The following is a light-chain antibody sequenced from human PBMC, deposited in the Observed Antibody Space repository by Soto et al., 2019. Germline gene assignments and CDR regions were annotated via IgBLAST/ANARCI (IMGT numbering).Light chain of an antibody. V-gene: IGKV1-5*03. CDR3: QQYGSYSPWT. Sequence: DIQMTQSPSTLSASVGDRVTITCRASQSISSWLAWYQQKPGRAPKLLIYKASSLEPGVPSRFSGSGSGTEFTLIISSLQPDDFASYYCQQYGSYSPWTFGQGTKVEIK. CDR2: KAS. J-gene: IGKJ1*01. CDR1: QSISSW.